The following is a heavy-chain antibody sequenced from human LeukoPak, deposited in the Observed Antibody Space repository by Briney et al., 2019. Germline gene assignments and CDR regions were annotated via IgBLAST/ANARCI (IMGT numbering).Heavy chain of an antibody. D-gene: IGHD5-24*01. J-gene: IGHJ4*02. V-gene: IGHV7-4-1*02. CDR3: AEGDGYNEPGTIGY. Sequence: GASVKDSCKASGYTFSNYGISWVRQAPGQGLEWMGWINTNTGNPTYAQGFTGRFVFSLDTSVSTAYLQTSSLKAEDTAVYYCAEGDGYNEPGTIGYWGQGTLVTVSS. CDR1: GYTFSNYG. CDR2: INTNTGNP.